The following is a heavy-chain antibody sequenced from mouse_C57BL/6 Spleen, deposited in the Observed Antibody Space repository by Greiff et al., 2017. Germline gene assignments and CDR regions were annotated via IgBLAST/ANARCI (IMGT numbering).Heavy chain of an antibody. CDR3: TSFITTVSPWFAY. J-gene: IGHJ3*01. Sequence: VQLQQPGAELVRPGASVTLSCKASGYTFTDYEMHWVKQTPVHGLEWIGAIDPETGGTAYNQKFKGKAILTADKSSSTAYMELRSLTSEDSAVYYCTSFITTVSPWFAYWGQGTLVTVSA. CDR2: IDPETGGT. CDR1: GYTFTDYE. D-gene: IGHD1-1*01. V-gene: IGHV1-15*01.